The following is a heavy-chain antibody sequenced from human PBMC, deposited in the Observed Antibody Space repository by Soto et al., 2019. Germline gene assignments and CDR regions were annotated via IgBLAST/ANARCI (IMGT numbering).Heavy chain of an antibody. V-gene: IGHV4-59*01. D-gene: IGHD4-17*01. Sequence: QVQLQESGPGLVKPWETLSLTCTVSGGSISSYYWSWIRQPPGKGLEWIGYIYYSGSTNYNPSLKSRVTISVDTSKNQFSLKLSSVTAADTAVYYCARTTVTTWIFDYWGQGTLVTVSS. CDR2: IYYSGST. CDR3: ARTTVTTWIFDY. J-gene: IGHJ4*02. CDR1: GGSISSYY.